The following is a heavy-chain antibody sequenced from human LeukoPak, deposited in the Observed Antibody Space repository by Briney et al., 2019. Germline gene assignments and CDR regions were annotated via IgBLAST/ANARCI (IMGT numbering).Heavy chain of an antibody. CDR1: GYTFTSYG. D-gene: IGHD6-19*01. CDR3: ARDRSSGWPDAFDI. Sequence: VASVKVSCKASGYTFTSYGISWVRLAPGQGLEWMGGIDPIFGAVNYAQKFLGRVTITADESTSTAYLELRSLRSEDTAVYYCARDRSSGWPDAFDIWGQGTMVTVSS. V-gene: IGHV1-69*13. J-gene: IGHJ3*02. CDR2: IDPIFGAV.